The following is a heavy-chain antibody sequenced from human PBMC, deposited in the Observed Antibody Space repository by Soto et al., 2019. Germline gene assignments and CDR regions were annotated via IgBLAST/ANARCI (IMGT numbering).Heavy chain of an antibody. CDR2: ISYDGSNK. CDR1: GFTFSSYG. D-gene: IGHD6-19*01. CDR3: AKDRSERAVAEPDAFDI. Sequence: GGSLRLSCAASGFTFSSYGMHWVRQAPGKGLEWVAVISYDGSNKYYADSVKGRFTISRDNSKNTLYLQMNSLRAEDTAVYYCAKDRSERAVAEPDAFDIWGQGTMVTVSS. J-gene: IGHJ3*02. V-gene: IGHV3-30*18.